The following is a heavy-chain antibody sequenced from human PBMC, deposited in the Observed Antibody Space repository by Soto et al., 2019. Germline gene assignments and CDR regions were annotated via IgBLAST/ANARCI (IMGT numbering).Heavy chain of an antibody. Sequence: SETLSLTCAVYGGSFRSYYWSWIRQAPGKGLEWIWEINHSGSTNYNPSLKGRVTISVDTSKNQFSLKLSSVTAADTAVYYCARVRPRVRMIVPGCYFDYWGQGTLVTVSS. D-gene: IGHD3-22*01. CDR2: INHSGST. V-gene: IGHV4-34*01. CDR1: GGSFRSYY. CDR3: ARVRPRVRMIVPGCYFDY. J-gene: IGHJ4*02.